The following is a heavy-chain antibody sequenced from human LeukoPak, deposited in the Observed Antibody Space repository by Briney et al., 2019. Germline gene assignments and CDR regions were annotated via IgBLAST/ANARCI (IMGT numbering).Heavy chain of an antibody. V-gene: IGHV3-30*02. CDR3: ATKGNKYDFWSGYQLDV. D-gene: IGHD3-3*01. CDR2: IRYDGSNK. J-gene: IGHJ6*04. CDR1: GFTFSSYG. Sequence: QPGGSLRLSCAASGFTFSSYGMHWVRQAPGKGLEWVAFIRYDGSNKYYADSVKGRFTISRDNSKNTLYLQMSSLRAEDTAVYYCATKGNKYDFWSGYQLDVWGKGTTDTVSS.